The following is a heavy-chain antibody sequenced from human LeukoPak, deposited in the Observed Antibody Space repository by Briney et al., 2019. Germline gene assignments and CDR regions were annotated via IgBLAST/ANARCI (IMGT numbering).Heavy chain of an antibody. D-gene: IGHD3-22*01. V-gene: IGHV3-23*01. CDR3: ARRDGSGYYALDY. CDR1: GFTFSNYA. J-gene: IGHJ4*02. CDR2: LGGRGVLT. Sequence: GGSLRLSCAASGFTFSNYAMSWVRQAPGKGLEWVSTLGGRGVLTYYADSVRGRFTVSRDNSKNTLYLQTNSLRAEDTAVYYCARRDGSGYYALDYWGQGFLVTVSS.